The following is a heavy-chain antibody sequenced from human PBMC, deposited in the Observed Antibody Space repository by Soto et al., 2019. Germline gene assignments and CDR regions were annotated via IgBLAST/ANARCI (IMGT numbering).Heavy chain of an antibody. D-gene: IGHD5-12*01. CDR2: ISSGGTI. V-gene: IGHV3-48*03. Sequence: HPGGSLRLSCAASGFTFNSYEMDWVRQAPGKGLEWVAYISSGGTIYYTDSVKGRFTISRDNADNSLYLQMNSLRAEDTAVYYCTKEKSVMYSGYDAFDVWGRGXMVTV. CDR3: TKEKSVMYSGYDAFDV. J-gene: IGHJ3*01. CDR1: GFTFNSYE.